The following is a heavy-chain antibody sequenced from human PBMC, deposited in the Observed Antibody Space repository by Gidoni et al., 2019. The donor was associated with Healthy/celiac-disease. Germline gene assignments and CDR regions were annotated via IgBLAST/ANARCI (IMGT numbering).Heavy chain of an antibody. J-gene: IGHJ4*02. CDR2: IIPIFGTA. CDR3: ARDRDYGDWGFDY. V-gene: IGHV1-69*01. D-gene: IGHD4-17*01. Sequence: VQLVQSGAGVKKPGSSVTVSCKAPGGTFSSYAISWVRQDTGQGLEWMGGIIPIFGTANYAQKFPGRVTITADESTSTAYMELSSLRSEDTAVYYCARDRDYGDWGFDYWGQGTLVTVSS. CDR1: GGTFSSYA.